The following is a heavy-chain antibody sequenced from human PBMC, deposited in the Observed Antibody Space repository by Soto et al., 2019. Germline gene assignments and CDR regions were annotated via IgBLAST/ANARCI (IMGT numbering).Heavy chain of an antibody. J-gene: IGHJ4*02. D-gene: IGHD7-27*01. Sequence: TSETLSLTWTVSGGSISGGGYCWSWIRQHPGKGLEWIGYIYYSGGTNYNPSLKSRVTISVDTSKNQFSLKLSSVTAADTAVYYCARRWGRTFDYWGQGTLVTVSS. CDR2: IYYSGGT. V-gene: IGHV4-61*08. CDR3: ARRWGRTFDY. CDR1: GGSISGGGYC.